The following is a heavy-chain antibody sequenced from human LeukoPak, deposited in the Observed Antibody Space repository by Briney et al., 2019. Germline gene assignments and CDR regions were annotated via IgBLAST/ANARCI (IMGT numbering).Heavy chain of an antibody. CDR1: GGSFSGYY. D-gene: IGHD5-24*01. CDR2: INHSGST. J-gene: IGHJ4*02. Sequence: PSETLSLTCAVYGGSFSGYYWSWIRQPPGKGLEWIGEINHSGSTNYNPSLKGRVTISVDTSKNQFSLKLSSVTAADTAVYYCARGGRSRDGYNYYFDYWGQGTLVTVSS. CDR3: ARGGRSRDGYNYYFDY. V-gene: IGHV4-34*01.